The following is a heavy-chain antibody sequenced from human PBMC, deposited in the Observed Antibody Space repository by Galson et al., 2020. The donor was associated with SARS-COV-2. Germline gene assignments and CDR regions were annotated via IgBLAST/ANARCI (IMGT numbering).Heavy chain of an antibody. J-gene: IGHJ4*02. D-gene: IGHD3-10*01. V-gene: IGHV3-74*01. Sequence: GGSLRLSCAASGFSSSKYWTHWVRQVPGKGLVWVSRISTDGSGTTYADSVTGRFTISRDNAKNTLYLQMNSLRAEDTAVYYCARGSYGTGDYWGQGTLVAVSS. CDR1: GFSSSKYW. CDR2: ISTDGSGT. CDR3: ARGSYGTGDY.